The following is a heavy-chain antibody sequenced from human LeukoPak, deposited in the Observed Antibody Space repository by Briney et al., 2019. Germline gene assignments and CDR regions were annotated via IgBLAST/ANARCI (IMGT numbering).Heavy chain of an antibody. Sequence: SETLSLTCTVSGGSISSYYWSWIRQPPGKGLEWIGFIYHSGSTYYSPSLKSRVTISGDTSKNQFSLNLSSVTAADTAVYYCARDGERTTAGAFDIWGQGTMVTVSS. V-gene: IGHV4-59*12. CDR1: GGSISSYY. CDR2: IYHSGST. J-gene: IGHJ3*02. D-gene: IGHD1/OR15-1a*01. CDR3: ARDGERTTAGAFDI.